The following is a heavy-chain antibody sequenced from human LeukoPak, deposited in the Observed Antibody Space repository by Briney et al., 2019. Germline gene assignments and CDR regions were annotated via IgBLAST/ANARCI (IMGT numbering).Heavy chain of an antibody. Sequence: SETLSLTCAVYGGSFSGYYWSWIRQPPGKGLEWIGEINHSGSTNYNPSLKSRVTISVDTSKNQFSLKLSSVTAADTAVYYCARVGATFVRRYYFDYWGQGTLVTVSS. V-gene: IGHV4-34*01. CDR2: INHSGST. CDR3: ARVGATFVRRYYFDY. CDR1: GGSFSGYY. D-gene: IGHD1-26*01. J-gene: IGHJ4*02.